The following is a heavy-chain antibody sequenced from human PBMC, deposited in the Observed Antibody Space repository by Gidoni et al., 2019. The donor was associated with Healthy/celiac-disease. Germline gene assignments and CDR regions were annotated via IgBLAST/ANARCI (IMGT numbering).Heavy chain of an antibody. CDR3: ARDQQLWLGSGLGVYGMDV. V-gene: IGHV3-30-3*01. CDR2: ISYDGSNK. CDR1: GFTFSSYA. Sequence: QVQLVESGGGVVQPGRSLRLSCAASGFTFSSYAMHWVRQAPGKGLEWVAVISYDGSNKYYADSVKGRFTISRDNSKNTLYLQMNSLRAEDTAVYYCARDQQLWLGSGLGVYGMDVWGQGTTVTVSS. D-gene: IGHD5-18*01. J-gene: IGHJ6*02.